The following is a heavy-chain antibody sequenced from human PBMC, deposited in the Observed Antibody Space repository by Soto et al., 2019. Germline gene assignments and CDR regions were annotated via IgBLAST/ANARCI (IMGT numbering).Heavy chain of an antibody. V-gene: IGHV3-23*01. CDR1: GLSFSSCG. CDR2: ISAGGDSA. J-gene: IGHJ4*02. D-gene: IGHD1-26*01. CDR3: ACSGGYYPRAYYFDH. Sequence: EVQLLESGGGLGQPGGSLRLSCAVSGLSFSSCGMSWVRQAPGKGLEWVSGISAGGDSADYADSVKGRFTISRDNSKNALYLQMNSLGAEDTAMYYCACSGGYYPRAYYFDHWGQRSLVTVSS.